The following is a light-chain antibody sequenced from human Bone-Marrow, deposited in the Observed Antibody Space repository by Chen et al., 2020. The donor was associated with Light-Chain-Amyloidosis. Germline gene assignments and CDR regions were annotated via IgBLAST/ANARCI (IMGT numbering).Light chain of an antibody. CDR2: EVS. Sequence: QSALTQPASVSGSPGQPITISCPGTSSDVGSYNLVSWYQQHPGKAPKLMIYEVSKRPSGVSNRFSGSKSGNTASLTISGLQAEDEADYYCCSYAGSSTFVVFGGGTKLTVL. V-gene: IGLV2-23*02. J-gene: IGLJ2*01. CDR3: CSYAGSSTFVV. CDR1: SSDVGSYNL.